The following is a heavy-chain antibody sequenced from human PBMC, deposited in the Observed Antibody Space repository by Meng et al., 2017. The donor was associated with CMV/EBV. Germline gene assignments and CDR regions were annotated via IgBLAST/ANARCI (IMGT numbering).Heavy chain of an antibody. D-gene: IGHD6-25*01. J-gene: IGHJ6*02. V-gene: IGHV3-23*01. CDR2: ISGSGRST. CDR1: GFSFSSYG. Sequence: GGSLKISCAASGFSFSSYGMNWVRQVPGKGLEWVSGISGSGRSTYYADSVKGRFTISRDNSKNTLYLRMDSLRAEDSAIYYCAKDWSGVSTYYYYGMDVWGQGTTVTVSS. CDR3: AKDWSGVSTYYYYGMDV.